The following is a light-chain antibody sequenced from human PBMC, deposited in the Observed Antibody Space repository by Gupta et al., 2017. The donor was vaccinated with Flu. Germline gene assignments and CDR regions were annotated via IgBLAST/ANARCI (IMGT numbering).Light chain of an antibody. CDR3: AAWDDSLNGWV. J-gene: IGLJ3*02. CDR2: GDN. CDR1: SSNNGSNT. V-gene: IGLV1-44*01. Sequence: SVLTQPPSASGTPGQRVPIPCSGGSSNNGSNTVAWYQQIPGTTTKLLIYGDNQRPSGVPDRFSGSKYGTSASLAISGLQSEDEVDYYCAAWDDSLNGWVFGGGTKLTVL.